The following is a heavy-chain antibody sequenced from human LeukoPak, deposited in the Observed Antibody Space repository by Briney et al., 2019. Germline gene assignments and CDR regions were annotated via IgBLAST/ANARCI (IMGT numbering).Heavy chain of an antibody. CDR2: INPNSGGT. CDR3: ARGRSWSVAGPRYYFDY. J-gene: IGHJ4*02. D-gene: IGHD6-19*01. Sequence: EASVKVSFKASGYTFTGYYMHWVRQAPGQGLEWMGRINPNSGGTNYAQKLQGRVTMTTDTSTSTAYMELRSLRSDDTAVYYCARGRSWSVAGPRYYFDYWGQGTLVTVSS. CDR1: GYTFTGYY. V-gene: IGHV1-2*06.